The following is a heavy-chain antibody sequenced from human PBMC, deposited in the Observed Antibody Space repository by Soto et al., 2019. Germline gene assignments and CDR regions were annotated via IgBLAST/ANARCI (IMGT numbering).Heavy chain of an antibody. Sequence: ASVKFSCKASGFTYTTSALQWVRQARGQLLECIVWIVVGSGNTNDXXKFRDRVXXTRDMSTGTAXMELSXLRSDDTAVYYCAADSIQQCPNYWGQGTVVTVSS. D-gene: IGHD5-18*01. J-gene: IGHJ4*02. CDR2: IVVGSGNT. CDR3: AADSIQQCPNY. CDR1: GFTYTTSA. V-gene: IGHV1-58*01.